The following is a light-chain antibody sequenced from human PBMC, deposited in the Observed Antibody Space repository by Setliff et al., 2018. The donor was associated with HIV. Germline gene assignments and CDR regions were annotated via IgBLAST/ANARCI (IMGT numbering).Light chain of an antibody. CDR1: SSNIRTNT. CDR2: NTN. Sequence: SVLTQPPSASGTPGQRVTISCSGSSSNIRTNTVHWYQHLPGTAPKLLIYNTNKRPSGVPDRFSGSKSGTSASLAISGLQSEVEADYYCAAWHDSLTGYVFGTGTKVTVL. J-gene: IGLJ1*01. CDR3: AAWHDSLTGYV. V-gene: IGLV1-44*01.